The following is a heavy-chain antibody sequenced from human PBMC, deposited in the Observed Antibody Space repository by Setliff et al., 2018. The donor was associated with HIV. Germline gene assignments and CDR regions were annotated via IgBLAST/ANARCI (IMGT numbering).Heavy chain of an antibody. CDR3: ARDRPHNWFDP. CDR1: GYKFTDYF. CDR2: INPNNGAT. V-gene: IGHV1-2*06. Sequence: GASVKVSCKTSGYKFTDYFMHWVRRAPGQGLEWVGRINPNNGATNYAQRFQGRVTITSDSSITTVYMDLSSLRSDDTAVYYCARDRPHNWFDPWGQGTLVTVSS. J-gene: IGHJ5*02.